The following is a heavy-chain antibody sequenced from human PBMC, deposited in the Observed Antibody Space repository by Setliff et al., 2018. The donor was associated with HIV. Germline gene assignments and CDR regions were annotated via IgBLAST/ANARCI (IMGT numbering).Heavy chain of an antibody. D-gene: IGHD3-3*01. CDR1: GYSISTAYY. CDR2: VYHSGTT. CDR3: MRGRSITIFGVAYFDF. J-gene: IGHJ4*02. V-gene: IGHV4-38-2*01. Sequence: ETLSLTCAVSGYSISTAYYWGWIRQPPGKGLEWIGSVYHSGTTYYNPSLRSRVTISVDMSNNQFSLKVTSVTAADTAVYYCMRGRSITIFGVAYFDFWGQGTQVTVSS.